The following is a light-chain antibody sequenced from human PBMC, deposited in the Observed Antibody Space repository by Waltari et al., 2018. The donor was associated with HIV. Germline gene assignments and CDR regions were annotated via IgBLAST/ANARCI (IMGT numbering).Light chain of an antibody. V-gene: IGKV1-5*03. Sequence: DIQLTQSPSTLSAFTGDRVNITCRASETVDKWLAWYQQKPGEAPKLLIYMASTLQHGVPLRFSGSGSGTEFTLTISSLQPDDSATYFCHQYTDYSTYSFGQGTKLEI. CDR1: ETVDKW. CDR2: MAS. CDR3: HQYTDYSTYS. J-gene: IGKJ2*03.